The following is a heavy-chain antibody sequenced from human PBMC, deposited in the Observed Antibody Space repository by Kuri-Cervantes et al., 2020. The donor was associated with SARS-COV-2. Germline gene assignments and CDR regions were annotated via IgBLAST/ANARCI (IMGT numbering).Heavy chain of an antibody. CDR2: ISSSSSYI. J-gene: IGHJ4*02. Sequence: GGSLRLYCAASGFTFSSYSMNWVRQAPGKGLEWVSSISSSSSYIYYADSVKGRFTISRDNAKNSLYLQMNSLRAEDTAVYYCARVSGSYYRSYYFDYWGQGTLVTVSS. V-gene: IGHV3-21*01. CDR3: ARVSGSYYRSYYFDY. CDR1: GFTFSSYS. D-gene: IGHD1-26*01.